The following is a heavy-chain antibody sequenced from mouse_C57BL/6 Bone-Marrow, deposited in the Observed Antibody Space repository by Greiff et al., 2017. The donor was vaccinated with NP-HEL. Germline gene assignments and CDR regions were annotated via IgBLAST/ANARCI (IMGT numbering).Heavy chain of an antibody. D-gene: IGHD1-1*01. CDR1: GYTFTTYW. Sequence: QVQLQQPGAELVMPGASVKLSCKASGYTFTTYWMHWVKQRPGQGLEWIGEIDPSDSYTNYNQKFKGKSTLTVDKSSSTAYMQLSSLTSEDSAVYYCAREGGSSYAMDYWGQGTSVTVSS. J-gene: IGHJ4*01. CDR2: IDPSDSYT. V-gene: IGHV1-69*01. CDR3: AREGGSSYAMDY.